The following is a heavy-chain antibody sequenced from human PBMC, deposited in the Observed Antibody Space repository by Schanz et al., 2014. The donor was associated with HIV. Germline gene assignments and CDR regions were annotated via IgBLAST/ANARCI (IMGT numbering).Heavy chain of an antibody. Sequence: QVQLVESGGGVVQPGRSLRLSCAVSGFTFSNYAMHWVRQAPGKGLEWVAVIWYDGSNKYYADSVKGRFTISRDNSKKTLYLQMNSLRAEDTAVYYCARGEAITYYYHYYGMDVWGQGTTVTVSS. CDR3: ARGEAITYYYHYYGMDV. J-gene: IGHJ6*02. CDR1: GFTFSNYA. V-gene: IGHV3-33*08. CDR2: IWYDGSNK. D-gene: IGHD1-20*01.